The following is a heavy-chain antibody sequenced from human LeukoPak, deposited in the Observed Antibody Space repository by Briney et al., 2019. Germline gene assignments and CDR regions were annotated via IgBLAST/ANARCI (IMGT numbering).Heavy chain of an antibody. V-gene: IGHV4-30-2*01. D-gene: IGHD3-16*02. J-gene: IGHJ4*02. CDR1: GGSISSGGYS. CDR2: IYHSGST. CDR3: SSLTSLGYYFDY. Sequence: SQTLSLTCAVSGGSISSGGYSWSWIRQPPGKGLEWIGYIYHSGSTYYNPSLKSRVTISVDTSKNQFSLKLSSVTAADTAVYYCSSLTSLGYYFDYWGQGTLVTVSS.